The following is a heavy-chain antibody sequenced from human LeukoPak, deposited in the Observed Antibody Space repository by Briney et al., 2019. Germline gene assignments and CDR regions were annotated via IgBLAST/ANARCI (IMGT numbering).Heavy chain of an antibody. CDR3: ARSPRKRITMVRGVTRTMTFDI. Sequence: SETLSLTCAVYGGSFSGYCWSWIRQPPGKGLEWIGEINHSGSTNYNPSLKSRVTISVDTSKNQFSLKLSSVTAADTAVYYCARSPRKRITMVRGVTRTMTFDIWGQGTMVTVSS. D-gene: IGHD3-10*01. V-gene: IGHV4-34*01. CDR1: GGSFSGYC. J-gene: IGHJ3*02. CDR2: INHSGST.